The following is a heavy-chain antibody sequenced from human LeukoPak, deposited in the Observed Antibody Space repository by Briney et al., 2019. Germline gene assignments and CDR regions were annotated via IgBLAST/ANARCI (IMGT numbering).Heavy chain of an antibody. D-gene: IGHD6-19*01. CDR2: IIPIFGTA. J-gene: IGHJ4*02. CDR1: GGTFSSYA. V-gene: IGHV1-69*13. CDR3: ARLRYSGGWLNEYYFDY. Sequence: ASVKVSCKASGGTFSSYAISWVRQAPGQGLEWMGGIIPIFGTANYAQKFQGRVTITADESTSTAYMELSSLRSEDTAVYYCARLRYSGGWLNEYYFDYWRQGTLVTVSS.